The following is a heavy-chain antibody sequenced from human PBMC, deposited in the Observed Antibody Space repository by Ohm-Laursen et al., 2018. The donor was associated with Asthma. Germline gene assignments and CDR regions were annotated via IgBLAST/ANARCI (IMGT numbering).Heavy chain of an antibody. J-gene: IGHJ4*02. CDR1: GFTFTSSA. D-gene: IGHD3-10*01. V-gene: IGHV1-58*01. CDR3: AADSLVQGVLVDY. Sequence: SSVKVSCKASGFTFTSSAVQWVRQARGQRLEWIGWIVVGSGNTNYAQKFQERVTITRDMSTSTAYMELSSLRSEDTAVYYCAADSLVQGVLVDYWGQGTLVTVSS. CDR2: IVVGSGNT.